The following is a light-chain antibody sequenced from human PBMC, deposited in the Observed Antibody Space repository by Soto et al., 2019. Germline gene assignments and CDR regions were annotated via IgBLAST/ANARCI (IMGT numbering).Light chain of an antibody. Sequence: DIQMTQSPSSLSASVGKNVTITCRASQGISNYLAWYQQKPGKVPSLLIYAASTLQSGVPSRFSGSGSGTDFTLTISSLQPEDVATYYCQKYNSAPLTFGQGTRLEIK. J-gene: IGKJ5*01. CDR3: QKYNSAPLT. CDR2: AAS. V-gene: IGKV1-27*01. CDR1: QGISNY.